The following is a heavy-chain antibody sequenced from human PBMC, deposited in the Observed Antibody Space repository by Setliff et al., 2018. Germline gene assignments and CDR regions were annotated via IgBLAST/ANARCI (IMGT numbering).Heavy chain of an antibody. V-gene: IGHV3-33*08. J-gene: IGHJ4*02. CDR1: GFTFSNAW. CDR2: IWYDGSNE. Sequence: GGSLRLSCAASGFTFSNAWMSWVRQAPGKGLEWVAVIWYDGSNEYYADSVKGRFTISRDNAKNTLYLQMNSLRAEDTAVYYCARAFYYDFWTFDYWGQGTLVTVSS. D-gene: IGHD3-3*01. CDR3: ARAFYYDFWTFDY.